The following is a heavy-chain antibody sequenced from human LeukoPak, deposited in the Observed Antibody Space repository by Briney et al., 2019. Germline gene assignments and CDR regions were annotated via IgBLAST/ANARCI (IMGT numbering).Heavy chain of an antibody. CDR2: ISGSGGST. CDR3: AKGYYDYVWGSYYFDY. CDR1: GFTFSSYA. V-gene: IGHV3-23*01. Sequence: GGSLRLSCAASGFTFSSYAMCLVRQAPGKGLEWVSAISGSGGSTYYADSVKGRFAISRDNSRDTLYLQMNSLRAEDTAVYYCAKGYYDYVWGSYYFDYWGQGTPVTVSS. D-gene: IGHD3-16*01. J-gene: IGHJ4*02.